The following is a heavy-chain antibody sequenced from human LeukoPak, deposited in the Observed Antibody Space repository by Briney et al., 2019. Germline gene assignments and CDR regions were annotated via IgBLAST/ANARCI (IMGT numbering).Heavy chain of an antibody. Sequence: SETLSLTCTVSGGSISSSSYYWGWIRQPPGKGLEWIGSIYYSGRTYYNPSLKSRVTISVDTSKNQSSLKLSSVTAADTAVYYCARPGLTAMVTGFDYWGQGTLVTVSS. CDR3: ARPGLTAMVTGFDY. V-gene: IGHV4-39*01. CDR2: IYYSGRT. D-gene: IGHD5-18*01. CDR1: GGSISSSSYY. J-gene: IGHJ4*02.